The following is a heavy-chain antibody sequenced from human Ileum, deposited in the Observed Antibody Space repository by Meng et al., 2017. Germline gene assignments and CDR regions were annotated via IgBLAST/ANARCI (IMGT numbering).Heavy chain of an antibody. J-gene: IGHJ5*02. CDR3: ARDSGWFDR. CDR1: GGSVSSGLYY. CDR2: IYYSGSI. V-gene: IGHV4-61*01. Sequence: QVPLQESGPGLGRPAETPSLPCTVPGGSVSSGLYYWSWIRQPPGKGLEWIGYIYYSGSINYNPSLKSRVTISVDTSKNQFSLNLSSVTAADTAVYYCARDSGWFDRWGQGTLVTVSS.